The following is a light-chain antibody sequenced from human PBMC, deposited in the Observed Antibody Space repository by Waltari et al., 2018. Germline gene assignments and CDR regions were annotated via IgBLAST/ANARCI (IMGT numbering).Light chain of an antibody. CDR2: WAS. J-gene: IGKJ4*01. Sequence: DIVMTQSPDSLAVSLGERATINCKSSQTIFYGSNNKNYLAWYQQKPRQPPRLLLYWASTRESGVPDRFNGSGSGTDYTLTISSLQAEDVAVYYCQQYYDTPLSFGGGTKVEIK. V-gene: IGKV4-1*01. CDR1: QTIFYGSNNKNY. CDR3: QQYYDTPLS.